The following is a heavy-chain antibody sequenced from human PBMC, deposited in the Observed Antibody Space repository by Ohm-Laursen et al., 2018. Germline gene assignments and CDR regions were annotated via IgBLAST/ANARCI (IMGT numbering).Heavy chain of an antibody. CDR1: GFTFGDYA. V-gene: IGHV3-49*03. J-gene: IGHJ4*02. D-gene: IGHD6-19*01. Sequence: SLRLSCAASGFTFGDYAMSWFRQAPGKGLEWVGFIRSKAYGGTTEYAASVKGRFTISRDDSKSIAYPQMNSLKTEDTSVYYCTRAPSYSSGWYGDYWGQGTLVTVSS. CDR2: IRSKAYGGTT. CDR3: TRAPSYSSGWYGDY.